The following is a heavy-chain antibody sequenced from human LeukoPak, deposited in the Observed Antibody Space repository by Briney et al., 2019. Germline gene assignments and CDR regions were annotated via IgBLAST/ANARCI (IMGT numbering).Heavy chain of an antibody. J-gene: IGHJ6*02. V-gene: IGHV3-23*01. CDR3: AKGPYDFRSDLSYYYGMDV. D-gene: IGHD3-3*01. Sequence: GGSLRLSCAASGFIFNNYAMNWVRQAPGKGLEWVSAISGSGGSTYYADSVKGRFTISRDNSKNTLYLQMNSLRAEDTAVYYCAKGPYDFRSDLSYYYGMDVWGQGTTVTVS. CDR2: ISGSGGST. CDR1: GFIFNNYA.